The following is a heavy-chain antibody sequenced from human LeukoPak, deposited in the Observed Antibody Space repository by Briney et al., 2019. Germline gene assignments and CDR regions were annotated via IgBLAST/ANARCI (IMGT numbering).Heavy chain of an antibody. V-gene: IGHV4-4*07. CDR1: GGSISSYY. J-gene: IGHJ5*02. Sequence: SETLSLTCTVSGGSISSYYWSWIRQPAGKGLERIGRIYTSGSTNYNPSLKSRVTMSVDTSKNQFSLKLSSVTAADTAVYYCAGFYGSGRDNWFDPWGQGTLVTVSS. CDR3: AGFYGSGRDNWFDP. D-gene: IGHD3-10*01. CDR2: IYTSGST.